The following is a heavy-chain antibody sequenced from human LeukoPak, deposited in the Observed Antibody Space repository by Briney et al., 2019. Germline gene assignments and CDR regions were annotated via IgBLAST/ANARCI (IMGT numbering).Heavy chain of an antibody. Sequence: QPAGSLRLSCAASGFTFSSSSMYWVRQAPGKGLVWVSRINSDGSLTTYADSARGRFTISRDNAKNTVYLQMNSLRAEDTAVYYCARGGGGLGVWGQGTTVTVSS. J-gene: IGHJ6*02. CDR3: ARGGGGLGV. CDR1: GFTFSSSS. D-gene: IGHD1-26*01. V-gene: IGHV3-74*01. CDR2: INSDGSLT.